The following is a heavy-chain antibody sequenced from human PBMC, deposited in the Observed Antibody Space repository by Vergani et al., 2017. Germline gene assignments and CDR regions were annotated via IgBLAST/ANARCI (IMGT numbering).Heavy chain of an antibody. CDR3: ARGGLYSFYYFMNV. D-gene: IGHD2/OR15-2a*01. CDR1: GFRFDQLG. V-gene: IGHV3-20*01. J-gene: IGHJ6*03. CDR2: ISFNGLTV. Sequence: EVELVDSGGKVVRPGGSFRLSCVASGFRFDQLGMMWVRQSPGKGPEWVGGISFNGLTVCYSESVEGRFTISRDNSKKSLFLQMSNVRAEDTASYHCARGGLYSFYYFMNVWGNGTTVKVSS.